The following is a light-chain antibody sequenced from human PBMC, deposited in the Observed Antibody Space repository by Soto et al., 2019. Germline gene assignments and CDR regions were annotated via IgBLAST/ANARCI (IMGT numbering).Light chain of an antibody. CDR2: EGS. Sequence: QSALTQPASVSGSPGQSITISCTGTSSDVGSYNLVSWYQQHPGKAPKLMIYEGSKRPSGVSNRFSGSNSGNTASLTISGLQAEDEADYYCCSYVTTPEIFGTGTKVTVL. V-gene: IGLV2-23*01. CDR3: CSYVTTPEI. J-gene: IGLJ1*01. CDR1: SSDVGSYNL.